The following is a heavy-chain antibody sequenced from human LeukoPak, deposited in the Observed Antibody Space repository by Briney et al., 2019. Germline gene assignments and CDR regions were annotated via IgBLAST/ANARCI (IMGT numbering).Heavy chain of an antibody. D-gene: IGHD3-22*01. V-gene: IGHV4-59*12. CDR1: GGSIGSYY. Sequence: SETLSLTCTVSGGSIGSYYWTWIRQPPGKGLEWIGYIYYSGSTNYNPSLKSRVTISVDTSKNQFSLKLSSVTAADTAVYYCARERKGLAYYYYYYYMDVWGKGTTVTVSS. CDR2: IYYSGST. CDR3: ARERKGLAYYYYYYYMDV. J-gene: IGHJ6*03.